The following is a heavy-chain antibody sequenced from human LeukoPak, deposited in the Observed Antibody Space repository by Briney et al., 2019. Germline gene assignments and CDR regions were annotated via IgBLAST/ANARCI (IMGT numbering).Heavy chain of an antibody. V-gene: IGHV3-74*01. D-gene: IGHD2-2*02. Sequence: PGGSLRLSCAASGFTFRSYWMHWVRQAPGKGLVWVSRINSDGSSTSYADSVKGRFTISRDNAKNSLYLQMNSLRAEDTAVYYCAREVYCSSTSCYTGYFQHWGQGTLVTVSS. CDR3: AREVYCSSTSCYTGYFQH. CDR2: INSDGSST. CDR1: GFTFRSYW. J-gene: IGHJ1*01.